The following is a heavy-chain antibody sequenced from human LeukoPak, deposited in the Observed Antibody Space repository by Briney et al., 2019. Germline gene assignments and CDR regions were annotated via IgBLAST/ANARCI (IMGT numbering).Heavy chain of an antibody. J-gene: IGHJ4*02. CDR1: GGSFSGYY. D-gene: IGHD1-26*01. Sequence: PSETLYTPCAVYGGSFSGYYWSWIRQPPGKGLEWIGEINHSGSTNYNPSLKSRVTISVDTSKNQFSLKLSSVTAADTAVYYCARRIRWEYYFDYWGQGTVVTVSS. CDR2: INHSGST. V-gene: IGHV4-34*01. CDR3: ARRIRWEYYFDY.